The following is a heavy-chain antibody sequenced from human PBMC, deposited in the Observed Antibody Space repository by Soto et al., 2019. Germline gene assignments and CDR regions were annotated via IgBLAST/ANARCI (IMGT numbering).Heavy chain of an antibody. CDR3: AQTNIAARPNWFDP. Sequence: ELQLLESGGGLVQPGGSLRLSCAASGFTFTISAMSWVRQAPGKGLEWVSTITRSGGTTYYADSVKGRFTISRDNSTNTLYLQMKSLRAEDTAAYYCAQTNIAARPNWFDPWGQGTLVTVSS. V-gene: IGHV3-23*01. CDR1: GFTFTISA. CDR2: ITRSGGTT. J-gene: IGHJ5*02. D-gene: IGHD6-6*01.